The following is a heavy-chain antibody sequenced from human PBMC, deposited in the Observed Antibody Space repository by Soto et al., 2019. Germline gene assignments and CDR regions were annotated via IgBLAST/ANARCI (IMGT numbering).Heavy chain of an antibody. CDR2: MYYSGSS. D-gene: IGHD4-4*01. J-gene: IGHJ4*02. CDR1: GGSISSRTFW. Sequence: QLQLQESGPGLVKPSETLSLTCSVSGGSISSRTFWWAWIRQPPGKGLEWIGDMYYSGSSYSSPSLKSRVTLSVDTSKNQLSLKLNSATAADTAVYYCARHPRDDYNYGGSGIFDYWGQGTLVTVSS. V-gene: IGHV4-39*01. CDR3: ARHPRDDYNYGGSGIFDY.